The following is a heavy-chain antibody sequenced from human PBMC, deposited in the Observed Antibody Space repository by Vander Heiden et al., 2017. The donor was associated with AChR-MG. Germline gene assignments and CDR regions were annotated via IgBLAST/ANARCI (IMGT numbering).Heavy chain of an antibody. Sequence: QLQLQESGPGLVKPSETLSLTCTVPGGSLSSSSYYWGWIRQPPGKGLEWIGSFSYSGSTYYNPSLKSRVTISVDTSTNQFSLKLNSVTAADTAVYYCARYSSPLGRRPYYYGMDVWGQGTTVTVSS. V-gene: IGHV4-39*01. J-gene: IGHJ6*02. CDR2: FSYSGST. D-gene: IGHD6-13*01. CDR1: GGSLSSSSYY. CDR3: ARYSSPLGRRPYYYGMDV.